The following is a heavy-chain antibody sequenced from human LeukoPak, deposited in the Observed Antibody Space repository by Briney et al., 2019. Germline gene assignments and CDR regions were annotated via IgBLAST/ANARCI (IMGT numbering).Heavy chain of an antibody. J-gene: IGHJ4*02. Sequence: ASVKVSCKASGYTFTSYYMHWVRQAPGQGLEWMGIINPSGGSTSYAQKFQGRVTMTRDTSTSTVYMELSGLRSEDTAVYYCARDRYTAMVGNYFDYWGQGTLVTVSS. V-gene: IGHV1-46*03. D-gene: IGHD5-18*01. CDR3: ARDRYTAMVGNYFDY. CDR2: INPSGGST. CDR1: GYTFTSYY.